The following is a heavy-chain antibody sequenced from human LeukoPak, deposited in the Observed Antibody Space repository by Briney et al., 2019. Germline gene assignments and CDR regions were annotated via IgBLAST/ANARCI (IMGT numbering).Heavy chain of an antibody. Sequence: ASVKVSCKTSGYTFTDYFIHWVRQAPGQGLEWMGWINTNTGNPTYAQGFTGRFVFSLDTSVSTAYLQISSLKAEDTAVYYCARGRAWGSYYYFYLDVWGKGTTVTISS. V-gene: IGHV7-4-1*02. J-gene: IGHJ6*03. CDR1: GYTFTDYF. CDR2: INTNTGNP. D-gene: IGHD3-16*01. CDR3: ARGRAWGSYYYFYLDV.